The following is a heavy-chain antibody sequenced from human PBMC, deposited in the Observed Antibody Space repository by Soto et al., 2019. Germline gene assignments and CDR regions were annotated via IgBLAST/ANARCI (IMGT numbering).Heavy chain of an antibody. CDR2: ITDYNGST. CDR1: GYTFINYG. V-gene: IGHV1-18*04. Sequence: QVQLMQSGAEVKKSGASVKVSCKASGYTFINYGIIWVRQAPGQGLEWMGWITDYNGSTKYARKFQDRVTMTTDASTSTAYMELRSLRADDTAVYFCARDYFGDLWRSPDVWGQGTMVTVSS. CDR3: ARDYFGDLWRSPDV. D-gene: IGHD3-10*01. J-gene: IGHJ3*01.